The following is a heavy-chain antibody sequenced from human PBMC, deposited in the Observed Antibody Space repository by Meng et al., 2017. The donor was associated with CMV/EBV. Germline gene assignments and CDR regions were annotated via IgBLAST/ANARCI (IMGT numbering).Heavy chain of an antibody. D-gene: IGHD3-22*01. CDR3: ARGGGYYYDSSGYWAIDY. CDR1: GFTFSSYS. CDR2: ISSSSSYI. V-gene: IGHV3-21*01. J-gene: IGHJ4*02. Sequence: LSLTCAASGFTFSSYSMNWVRQAPGKGLEWVSSISSSSSYIYYADSVKGRFTISRDNAKNSLYLQMNSLRAEDTAVYYCARGGGYYYDSSGYWAIDYWGQGTLVTVSS.